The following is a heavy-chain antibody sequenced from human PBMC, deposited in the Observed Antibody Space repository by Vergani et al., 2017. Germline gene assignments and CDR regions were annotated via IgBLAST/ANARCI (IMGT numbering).Heavy chain of an antibody. CDR2: IIPIFGIA. D-gene: IGHD3-10*01. CDR3: SGDPTPSMVRDNNGFDP. CDR1: GVTFSSYA. Sequence: QVQLVQSGAEVKKPGSSVKVSCKASGVTFSSYAISWVRQAPGQGLEWMGGIIPIFGIANYAQKFQGRVTITADKSKSTAYMELSSLRSEATAEYYCSGDPTPSMVRDNNGFDPWGQGTLVTVSS. V-gene: IGHV1-69*17. J-gene: IGHJ5*02.